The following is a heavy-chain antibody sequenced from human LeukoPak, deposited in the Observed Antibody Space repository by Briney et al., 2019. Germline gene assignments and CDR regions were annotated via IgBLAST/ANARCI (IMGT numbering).Heavy chain of an antibody. D-gene: IGHD3-9*01. Sequence: PGGSLRLSCAASGFTFSSYGMHWVRQAPGKGPEWVAVIWYDGSNKYYADSVKGRFTISRDNSKNTLYLQMNSLRAEDTAVYYCARASLRYFDWLLDGFDYWGQGTLVTVSS. CDR2: IWYDGSNK. V-gene: IGHV3-33*01. CDR3: ARASLRYFDWLLDGFDY. J-gene: IGHJ4*02. CDR1: GFTFSSYG.